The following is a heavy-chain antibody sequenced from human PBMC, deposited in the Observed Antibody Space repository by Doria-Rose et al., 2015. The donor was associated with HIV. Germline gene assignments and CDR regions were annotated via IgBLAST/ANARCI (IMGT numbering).Heavy chain of an antibody. CDR2: IFSDDER. V-gene: IGHV2-26*01. Sequence: SGPVLVTPTATLTLTCTVSGVSLSSPGMGVSWIRQPPGKALEWLANIFSDDERSYKTSLKNRLTISTGTSKSQVVLTMTDMDPVDTATYYCARIKSSRWYHKYYFDFWGQGTLVIVSA. J-gene: IGHJ4*02. CDR1: GVSLSSPGMG. D-gene: IGHD6-13*01. CDR3: ARIKSSRWYHKYYFDF.